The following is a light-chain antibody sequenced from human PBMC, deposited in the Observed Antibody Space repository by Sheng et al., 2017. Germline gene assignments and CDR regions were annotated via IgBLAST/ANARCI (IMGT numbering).Light chain of an antibody. Sequence: DIQMTQSPSSMSASVGDRVTITCRASQGIGNSLAWFQQKPGKAPKSLIYAASILQGGVPSKFQRQXIWDRFTLTITSLQPEDFATYYCQQYYSYPMSFGPGTKVDIK. CDR2: AAS. CDR3: QQYYSYPMS. CDR1: QGIGNS. V-gene: IGKV1-16*02. J-gene: IGKJ3*01.